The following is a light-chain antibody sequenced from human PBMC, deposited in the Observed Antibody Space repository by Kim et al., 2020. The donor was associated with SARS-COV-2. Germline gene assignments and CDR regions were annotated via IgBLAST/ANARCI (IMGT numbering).Light chain of an antibody. V-gene: IGKV1-39*01. CDR2: AAS. J-gene: IGKJ1*01. Sequence: DIQMTQSPSSLSASVGDRVTITCRASQSISSYLNWYQQKPGKAPKLLIYAASSLQSGVPSRFSGSGSGTDFTLTISSLQPEDFATYYCQHSYSTPLAFGQGTTVDIK. CDR3: QHSYSTPLA. CDR1: QSISSY.